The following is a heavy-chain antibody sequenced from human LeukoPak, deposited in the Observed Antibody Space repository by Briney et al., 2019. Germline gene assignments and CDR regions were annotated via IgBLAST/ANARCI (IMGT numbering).Heavy chain of an antibody. CDR1: GGSISNYY. V-gene: IGHV4-4*07. CDR3: ARDSFMTTDIMNWFDP. D-gene: IGHD4-11*01. Sequence: SETLSLTCTVSGGSISNYYWSWIRQPAGKGLEWIGRIYTSGSTNYNPSLKSRVTMSVDTSKNQFSLKLNSVTAADTAVYYCARDSFMTTDIMNWFDPWGQGTLVTVSS. J-gene: IGHJ5*02. CDR2: IYTSGST.